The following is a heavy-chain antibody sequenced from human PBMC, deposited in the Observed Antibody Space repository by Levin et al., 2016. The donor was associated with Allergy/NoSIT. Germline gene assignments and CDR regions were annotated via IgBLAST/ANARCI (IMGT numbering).Heavy chain of an antibody. CDR3: ARSRGRYYDSSGYYWITKNFDY. V-gene: IGHV1-18*01. D-gene: IGHD3-22*01. Sequence: WVRQAPGQGLEWMGWISSNNGNTRYTQKLQGRVTMTTDTSTNTAYMELRSLRSDDTAVYYCARSRGRYYDSSGYYWITKNFDYWGQGTLVTVSS. CDR2: ISSNNGNT. J-gene: IGHJ4*02.